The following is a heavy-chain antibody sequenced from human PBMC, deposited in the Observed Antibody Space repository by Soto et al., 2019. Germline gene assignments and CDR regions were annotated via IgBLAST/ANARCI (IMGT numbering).Heavy chain of an antibody. CDR2: INAGNGNT. V-gene: IGHV1-3*05. Sequence: QVQLVQSGAEEKKPGASVKVSCKASGYTFTSYAMHWVRQAPGQRLEWMGWINAGNGNTKYSQKFQGRVTSTRDTSASTAYMELSSLRSEDTAVYYCASSNCISTSCYAYHYGMDVWGQGTTVTVSS. D-gene: IGHD2-2*01. CDR3: ASSNCISTSCYAYHYGMDV. J-gene: IGHJ6*02. CDR1: GYTFTSYA.